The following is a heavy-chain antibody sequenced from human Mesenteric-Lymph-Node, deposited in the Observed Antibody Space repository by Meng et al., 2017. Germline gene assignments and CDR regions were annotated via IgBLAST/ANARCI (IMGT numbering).Heavy chain of an antibody. V-gene: IGHV3-23*01. CDR1: GFTFSSYA. CDR2: ISGSGGST. D-gene: IGHD3-9*01. J-gene: IGHJ5*02. Sequence: GESLKISCAASGFTFSSYAMSWVRQAPGKGLEWVSAISGSGGSTYYADSVKGRFTISRDNSENTLYLQMNSLRAEDTAVYYCARAHGYYDILTGYFNRWFDPWGQGTLVTVSS. CDR3: ARAHGYYDILTGYFNRWFDP.